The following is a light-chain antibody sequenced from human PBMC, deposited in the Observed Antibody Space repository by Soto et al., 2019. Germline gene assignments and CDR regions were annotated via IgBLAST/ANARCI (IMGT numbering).Light chain of an antibody. CDR3: SSYTSSSTYV. Sequence: QSALTQPASGSGAPGNANTISCTGTSRDVGGYNYVSWYQQHPGKAPKLMIYDVSNRPSGVSNRFSGSKSGNTASLTISGLQAEDEADYYCSSYTSSSTYVFGTGTKVTVL. J-gene: IGLJ1*01. CDR2: DVS. V-gene: IGLV2-14*01. CDR1: SRDVGGYNY.